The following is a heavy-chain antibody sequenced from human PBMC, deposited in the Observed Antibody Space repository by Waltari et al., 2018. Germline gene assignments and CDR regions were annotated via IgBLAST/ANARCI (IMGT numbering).Heavy chain of an antibody. D-gene: IGHD3-3*01. CDR3: ARVSTTYYDFWSGYVVDP. V-gene: IGHV1-2*06. CDR2: INPNSGGT. CDR1: GYTFTGYY. J-gene: IGHJ5*02. Sequence: QVQLVQSGAEVKKPGASVKVSCKASGYTFTGYYMHWVRQAPGPGLEWMGRINPNSGGTNYAQKFQGRVTMTRDTSISTAYMELSRLRSDDTAVYYCARVSTTYYDFWSGYVVDPWGQGTLVTVSS.